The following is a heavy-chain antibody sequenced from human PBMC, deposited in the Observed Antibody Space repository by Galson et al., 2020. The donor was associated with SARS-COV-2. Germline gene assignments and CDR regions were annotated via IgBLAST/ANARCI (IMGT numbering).Heavy chain of an antibody. Sequence: SGPTLVKPTQTLTLTCTFSGFSLSTSGVGVGWIRQPPGKALEWLALIYWNDDKRYSPSLKSRLTITKDTSKNQVVLTMTNMDPVDTATYYCAHWTTMVRGHWGFDYWGQGTLVTVSS. V-gene: IGHV2-5*01. CDR3: AHWTTMVRGHWGFDY. D-gene: IGHD3-10*01. J-gene: IGHJ4*02. CDR2: IYWNDDK. CDR1: GFSLSTSGVG.